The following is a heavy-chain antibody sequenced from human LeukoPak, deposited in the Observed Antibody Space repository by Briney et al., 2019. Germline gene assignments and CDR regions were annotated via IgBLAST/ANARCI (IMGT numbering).Heavy chain of an antibody. V-gene: IGHV1-18*01. CDR2: ISAYNGNT. CDR3: AREVDSSPTVLYFDY. J-gene: IGHJ4*02. Sequence: ASLKVSCKASGYTFTSYGISWVRQAPGQGLEWMGGISAYNGNTNYAQKLQGRVTMTTDTSTSTAYMELRSLRSDDTAVYYCAREVDSSPTVLYFDYWGQGTLVTVSS. D-gene: IGHD4-17*01. CDR1: GYTFTSYG.